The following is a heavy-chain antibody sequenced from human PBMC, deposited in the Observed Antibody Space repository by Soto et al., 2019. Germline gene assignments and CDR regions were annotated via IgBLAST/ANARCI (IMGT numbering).Heavy chain of an antibody. CDR2: ISSSSIYI. D-gene: IGHD6-19*01. V-gene: IGHV3-21*01. CDR1: GFTFSSYS. Sequence: EVQLVESGGVLVKPGGSLRLSCAASGFTFSSYSMNWVRQAPGKGLEWVSSISSSSIYIYYTDPVKGRFTISRDNAKNSLDRQMNSLRAEDTAVYYSIAVAADGMDVWGQGTTVTVSS. J-gene: IGHJ6*02. CDR3: IAVAADGMDV.